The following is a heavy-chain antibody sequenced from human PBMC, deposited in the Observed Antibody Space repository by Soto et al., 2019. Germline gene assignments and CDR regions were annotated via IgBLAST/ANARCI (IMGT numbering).Heavy chain of an antibody. J-gene: IGHJ5*02. CDR2: TYYRSKWYN. V-gene: IGHV6-1*01. D-gene: IGHD3-22*01. CDR3: ARDIPDYYDSSGYRLPGGWFDP. Sequence: QVQLQQSGPGLVKPSQTLSLTCAISGDSVSSNSAAWNWIRQSPSRGLEWLGRTYYRSKWYNDYAVSVKSRITINPDTSKNQFSLQLNSVTPEDTAVYYCARDIPDYYDSSGYRLPGGWFDPWGQGTLVTVSS. CDR1: GDSVSSNSAA.